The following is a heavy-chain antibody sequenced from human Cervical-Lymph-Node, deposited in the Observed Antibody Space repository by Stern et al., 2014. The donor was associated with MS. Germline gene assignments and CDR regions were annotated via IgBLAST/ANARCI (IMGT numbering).Heavy chain of an antibody. CDR1: GFTFSSYG. D-gene: IGHD5-24*01. J-gene: IGHJ4*02. CDR2: AWHDGSNA. V-gene: IGHV3-33*01. Sequence: VQLVESGGGVVQPGTSLRLSCAASGFTFSSYGMHWVRQAPGKGLEWVALAWHDGSNAYYTHSVQGRVTISRDHSKNTHSLQMNSLTAEDKAVYYCARGHIPYAYNYLFDYWGQGTLVTVSS. CDR3: ARGHIPYAYNYLFDY.